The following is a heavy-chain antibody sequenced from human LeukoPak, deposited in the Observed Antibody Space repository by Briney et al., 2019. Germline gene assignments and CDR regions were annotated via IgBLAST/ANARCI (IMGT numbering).Heavy chain of an antibody. D-gene: IGHD3-22*01. Sequence: ASVKVSCTASGYTFTGYYMHWVRQAPGQGLEWMGWISAYNGNTNYAQKLQGRVTMTTDTSTSTAYMELRSLRSDDTAVYYCARDVYYDSSGYNGGAFDIWGQGTMVTVSS. CDR1: GYTFTGYY. J-gene: IGHJ3*02. CDR2: ISAYNGNT. CDR3: ARDVYYDSSGYNGGAFDI. V-gene: IGHV1-18*04.